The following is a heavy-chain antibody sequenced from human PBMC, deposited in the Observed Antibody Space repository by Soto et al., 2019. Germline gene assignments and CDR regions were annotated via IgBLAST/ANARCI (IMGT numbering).Heavy chain of an antibody. V-gene: IGHV3-21*01. CDR1: GFTFSSYS. J-gene: IGHJ4*02. Sequence: PGGSLRLSCAASGFTFSSYSMNWVRQAPGKGLGWVSSISSSSSYIYYADSVKGRFTISRDNAKNSLYLQMNSLRAEDTAVYYCARAYNRYYYDSSGLMAMGYWGQGTLVTVSS. CDR2: ISSSSSYI. D-gene: IGHD3-22*01. CDR3: ARAYNRYYYDSSGLMAMGY.